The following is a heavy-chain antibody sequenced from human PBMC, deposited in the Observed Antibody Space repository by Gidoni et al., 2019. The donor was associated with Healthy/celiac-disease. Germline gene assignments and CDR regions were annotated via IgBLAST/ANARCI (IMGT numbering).Heavy chain of an antibody. D-gene: IGHD3-9*01. CDR2: IYHSGST. CDR1: GGSISSSNW. V-gene: IGHV4-4*02. CDR3: ARVLYDILTGYYLH. Sequence: QVQLQESGPGLVKPSGTLSLTCTVSGGSISSSNWWCWVRQPPGKGLEWIGEIYHSGSTNYNPSLKSRVTISVDKSKKQFSLKLSSVTAADTAVYYCARVLYDILTGYYLHWGQGTLVTVSS. J-gene: IGHJ4*02.